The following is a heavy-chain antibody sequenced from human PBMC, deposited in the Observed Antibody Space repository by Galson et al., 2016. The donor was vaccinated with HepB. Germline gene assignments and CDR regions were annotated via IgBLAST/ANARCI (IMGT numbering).Heavy chain of an antibody. Sequence: SLRLSCAVSGFTLGNYRIDWVRQAPGKGLEWVSCISSSSVYIWYADSVRGRLTNSRDNAKNSLYLQMDRLTAEDTAVYYCARADGFNTPFFDSWGQGTLVTVSS. J-gene: IGHJ4*02. CDR3: ARADGFNTPFFDS. CDR2: ISSSSVYI. D-gene: IGHD5-24*01. CDR1: GFTLGNYR. V-gene: IGHV3-21*01.